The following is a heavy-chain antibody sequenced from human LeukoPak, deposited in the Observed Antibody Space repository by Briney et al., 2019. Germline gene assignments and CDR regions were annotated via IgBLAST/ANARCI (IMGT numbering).Heavy chain of an antibody. Sequence: PGGSLRLSCAASGFTFSSYAMSWVRQAPGKGLEWVSAISGSGGSTYYADSVKGRFTISRDNSKNTLYLQMNSLRAEDMAVYYCAKSELGDYYYYYMDVWGKGTTVTVSS. D-gene: IGHD7-27*01. J-gene: IGHJ6*03. CDR3: AKSELGDYYYYYMDV. CDR2: ISGSGGST. V-gene: IGHV3-23*01. CDR1: GFTFSSYA.